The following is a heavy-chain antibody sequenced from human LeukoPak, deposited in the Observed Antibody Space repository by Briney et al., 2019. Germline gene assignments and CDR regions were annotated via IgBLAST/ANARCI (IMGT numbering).Heavy chain of an antibody. Sequence: ASVKVSSKASGYTFTIYYMHWVPQAPGQGLEWMGIINPSGGSTSYAQKFQGRVTMTRDTSTSTVYMEMSRLRSEDTAVYYCARVAGTKYFDYWGQGTLVTVSS. CDR1: GYTFTIYY. CDR3: ARVAGTKYFDY. D-gene: IGHD6-13*01. J-gene: IGHJ4*02. V-gene: IGHV1-46*01. CDR2: INPSGGST.